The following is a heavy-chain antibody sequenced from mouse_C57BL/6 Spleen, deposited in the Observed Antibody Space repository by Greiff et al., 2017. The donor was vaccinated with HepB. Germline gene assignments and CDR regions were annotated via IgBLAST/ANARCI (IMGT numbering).Heavy chain of an antibody. CDR3: ARDVGFMDY. CDR2: SRNKANDYTT. V-gene: IGHV7-1*01. J-gene: IGHJ4*01. Sequence: EVKVVESGGGLVQSGRSLRLSCATSGFTFSDFYMEWVRQAPGKGLEWIAASRNKANDYTTEYSASVKGRFIVSRDTSQSILYLQMNALRAEDTAMYYCARDVGFMDYWGQGTSVTVSS. CDR1: GFTFSDFY.